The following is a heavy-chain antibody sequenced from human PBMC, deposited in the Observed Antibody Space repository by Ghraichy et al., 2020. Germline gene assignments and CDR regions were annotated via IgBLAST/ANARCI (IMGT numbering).Heavy chain of an antibody. V-gene: IGHV3-23*01. D-gene: IGHD4-17*01. Sequence: GGSLRLSCIASGFTFSGNAMSWVRQAPGKGLEWVSAISPSGGPTFYSGSVRGRFTISRDNSKDTLYLQLNSLRAEDTAVYYCAKENQRTNTNGDYLSLGFDYWGQGILVSVSS. CDR3: AKENQRTNTNGDYLSLGFDY. CDR2: ISPSGGPT. J-gene: IGHJ4*01. CDR1: GFTFSGNA.